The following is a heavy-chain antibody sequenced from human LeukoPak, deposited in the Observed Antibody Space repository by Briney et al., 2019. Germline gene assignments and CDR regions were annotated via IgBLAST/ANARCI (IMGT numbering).Heavy chain of an antibody. Sequence: SETLSLTCTVSGGSISNYHWTWIRQPAGKGLEWIGRMYSSGSANYNPSLKGRVTMSVDTSKNQFSLSLSSVTAADTAVYYCARHWVSSGTNWFDPWGQGTLVTVSS. V-gene: IGHV4-4*07. D-gene: IGHD3-22*01. CDR2: MYSSGSA. CDR3: ARHWVSSGTNWFDP. CDR1: GGSISNYH. J-gene: IGHJ5*02.